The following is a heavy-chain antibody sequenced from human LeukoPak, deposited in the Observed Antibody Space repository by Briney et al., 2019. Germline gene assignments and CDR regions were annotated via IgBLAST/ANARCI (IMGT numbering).Heavy chain of an antibody. CDR3: AKDLPYQAYPGYYFDS. CDR2: ISGSGGST. Sequence: GGSLRLSCAASGFTFSSYAMSWVRQAPGKGLEWVSAISGSGGSTYYADSVKGRFTISRDNSKNTLYLQMNSLRAEDTAVYYCAKDLPYQAYPGYYFDSWGQGSLVTVSS. D-gene: IGHD1-14*01. CDR1: GFTFSSYA. V-gene: IGHV3-23*01. J-gene: IGHJ4*02.